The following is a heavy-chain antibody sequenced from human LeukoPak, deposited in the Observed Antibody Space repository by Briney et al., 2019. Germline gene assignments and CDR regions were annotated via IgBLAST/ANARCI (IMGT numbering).Heavy chain of an antibody. CDR3: ARVFGILWFGESSNWFDP. D-gene: IGHD3-10*01. CDR1: GFTFSSYW. Sequence: PGGSLRLSCAASGFTFSSYWMHWVRHAPGKGLVWVSRINSDGSSTSYADSVKGRFTISRDNAKNTLYLQMNSLRAEDTAVYYCARVFGILWFGESSNWFDPWGQGTLVTVSS. CDR2: INSDGSST. V-gene: IGHV3-74*01. J-gene: IGHJ5*02.